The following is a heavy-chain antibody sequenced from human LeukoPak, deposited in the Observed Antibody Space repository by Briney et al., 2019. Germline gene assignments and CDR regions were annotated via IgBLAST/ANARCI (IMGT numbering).Heavy chain of an antibody. CDR2: IYISGST. J-gene: IGHJ6*02. CDR1: GGSISGYY. V-gene: IGHV4-4*07. Sequence: PSETLSLTCTVSGGSISGYYWSWIRQSAGKGLEWIERIYISGSTNTNLSFQSRVTLSIDMYKNHFSLRLTSGTAADTAVYYCASESLETDPYGMDVWGQGTTVIVS. CDR3: ASESLETDPYGMDV.